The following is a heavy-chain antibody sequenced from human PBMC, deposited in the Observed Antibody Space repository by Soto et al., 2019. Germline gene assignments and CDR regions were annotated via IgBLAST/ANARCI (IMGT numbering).Heavy chain of an antibody. CDR2: IYYSGST. V-gene: IGHV4-59*01. CDR3: ARQCSSTSCYGLFDY. CDR1: GGSISSYY. D-gene: IGHD2-2*01. Sequence: SETLSLTCTVSGGSISSYYWSWIRQPPGKGLEWIGYIYYSGSTNYNPSLKSRVTISVDTSENQFSLKLSSVTAADTAVYYCARQCSSTSCYGLFDYWGQGTLVTVSS. J-gene: IGHJ4*02.